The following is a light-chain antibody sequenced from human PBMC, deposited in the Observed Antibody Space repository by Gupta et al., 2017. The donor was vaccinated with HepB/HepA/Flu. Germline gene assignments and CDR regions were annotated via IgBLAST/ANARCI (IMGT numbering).Light chain of an antibody. V-gene: IGKV1-5*03. Sequence: DIQMTQSPSTLSASVGDRVTITCRASQSISSWLAWYQQKPGKAPKLLIYKASSLESGVPSRFSGSGSGTECTLTISSLQPDDFETYYCQQYNSYSTFGQGTKLEIK. CDR3: QQYNSYST. CDR1: QSISSW. J-gene: IGKJ2*01. CDR2: KAS.